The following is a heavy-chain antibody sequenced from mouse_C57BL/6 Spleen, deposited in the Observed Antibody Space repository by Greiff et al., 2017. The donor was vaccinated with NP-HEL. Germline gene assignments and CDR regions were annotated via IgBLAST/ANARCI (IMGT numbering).Heavy chain of an antibody. CDR2: ISSGSSTI. D-gene: IGHD1-1*01. Sequence: DVQLVESGGGLVKPGGSLKLSCAASGFTFSDYGMHWVRQAPEKGLEWVAYISSGSSTIYYADTVKGRFTISRDNAKNTLFLQMTSLRSEDTAMYYCARAPPLRGYFDVWGTGTTVTVSS. V-gene: IGHV5-17*01. J-gene: IGHJ1*03. CDR3: ARAPPLRGYFDV. CDR1: GFTFSDYG.